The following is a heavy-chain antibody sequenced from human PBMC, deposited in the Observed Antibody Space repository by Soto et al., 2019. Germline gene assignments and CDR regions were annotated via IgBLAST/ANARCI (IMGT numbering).Heavy chain of an antibody. J-gene: IGHJ4*02. CDR1: GYTFTSYG. CDR2: ISAYNGNT. CDR3: ARGPWEYSSRWCDQLFDY. D-gene: IGHD6-19*01. V-gene: IGHV1-18*01. Sequence: QVQLVQSGAEVKKPGASVKVSCKASGYTFTSYGISWVRQAPGQGLEWMGWISAYNGNTIYAQKLQVRVTMTTETSTSTAYMELRSVRSGDTAVYYCARGPWEYSSRWCDQLFDYWGQGTLVTVSS.